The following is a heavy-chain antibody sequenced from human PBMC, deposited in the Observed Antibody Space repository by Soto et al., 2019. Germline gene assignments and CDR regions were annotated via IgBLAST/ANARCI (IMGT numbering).Heavy chain of an antibody. CDR2: VYSSGST. CDR3: ARDLPYNWKAGPFDY. J-gene: IGHJ4*02. Sequence: PSETLSLTCTVSGGSINTYYWSWIRQPPRKGLQWIGYVYSSGSTKYNPSLKSRVTMSVDTSKNQFSLQLSSVTAADPAVYYCARDLPYNWKAGPFDYWGQENLVTFS. V-gene: IGHV4-59*01. CDR1: GGSINTYY. D-gene: IGHD1-20*01.